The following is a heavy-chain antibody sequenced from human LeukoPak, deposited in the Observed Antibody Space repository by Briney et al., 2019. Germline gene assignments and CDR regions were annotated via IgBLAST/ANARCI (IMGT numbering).Heavy chain of an antibody. CDR2: ISGSGGST. CDR1: GFTFSSYA. D-gene: IGHD2-2*01. CDR3: AKDTHSCSTPNYFDY. J-gene: IGHJ4*02. Sequence: PGGSLRLSCAASGFTFSSYAMSWVRQAPGKGLEWVSAISGSGGSTYYADSVKGRFTISRDNSKNTLYLQMNSLRVEDTAVYYCAKDTHSCSTPNYFDYWGQGTLVSVSS. V-gene: IGHV3-23*01.